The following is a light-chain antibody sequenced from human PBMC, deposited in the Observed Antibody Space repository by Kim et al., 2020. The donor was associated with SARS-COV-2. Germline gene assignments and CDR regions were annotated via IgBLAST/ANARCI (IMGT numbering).Light chain of an antibody. Sequence: SVSQGQTASITCSGDKLGDKYTCWYQQKPGQSPVLVIYQDSKRPSGIPERFSGSNSGNTATLTISGTQAMDEADYYCQAWDSSTVVFGGGTQLTVL. J-gene: IGLJ2*01. CDR3: QAWDSSTVV. CDR1: KLGDKY. CDR2: QDS. V-gene: IGLV3-1*01.